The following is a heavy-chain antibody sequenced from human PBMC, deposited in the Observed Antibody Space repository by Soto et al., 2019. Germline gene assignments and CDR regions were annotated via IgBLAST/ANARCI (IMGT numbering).Heavy chain of an antibody. Sequence: PGGSLRLSCAASGFTFSNYWMTWVRQAPGKGLEWVANVKQDGSGEYYVDSVKGRFTISRDNAKNSLYLQMNSLRAEDTALYYCATAGVGITTGDFDYWGQGTLVTVSS. CDR2: VKQDGSGE. CDR3: ATAGVGITTGDFDY. J-gene: IGHJ4*02. CDR1: GFTFSNYW. D-gene: IGHD1-26*01. V-gene: IGHV3-7*01.